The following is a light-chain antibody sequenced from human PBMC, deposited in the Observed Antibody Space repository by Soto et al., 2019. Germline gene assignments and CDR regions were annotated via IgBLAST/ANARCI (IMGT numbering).Light chain of an antibody. V-gene: IGKV3-15*01. CDR2: GAS. CDR1: QSVSSN. Sequence: EIMMTQSPATLPVSPGERATLSCWASQSVSSNLAWYQQKPGQAPRLLIYGASTRATGIPARFSGSGSGTEFTLTISSLQSEDFAVYYCQQYNNWPPLTFGGGTKVDIK. CDR3: QQYNNWPPLT. J-gene: IGKJ4*01.